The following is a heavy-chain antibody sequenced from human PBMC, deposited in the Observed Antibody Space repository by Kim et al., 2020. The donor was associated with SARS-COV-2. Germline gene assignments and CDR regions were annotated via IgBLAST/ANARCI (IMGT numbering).Heavy chain of an antibody. V-gene: IGHV3-72*01. Sequence: GGSLRLSCAAFGFTFSDHYMDWVRQAPGKGPEWVGRIRNKVNSYSTEYAASVKGRFTISRDDSKNSLYLQMNSLKTEDTAVYYCARLPSRVPGDNSFGPWGQGTRVTVST. D-gene: IGHD3-10*01. CDR3: ARLPSRVPGDNSFGP. J-gene: IGHJ5*02. CDR1: GFTFSDHY. CDR2: IRNKVNSYST.